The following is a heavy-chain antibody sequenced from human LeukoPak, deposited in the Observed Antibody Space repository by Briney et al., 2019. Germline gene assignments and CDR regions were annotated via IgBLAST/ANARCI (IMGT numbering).Heavy chain of an antibody. Sequence: PSGTLSLTCAVSGGSISSSHWWSWVRQPPGKGLEWIGEIYHSGSTNYKPSLKSPVTISVDKSKNQFSLKLSSVTAADTAVYYCARNGHSGYDKYYYYYYMDVWGKGTTVTVSS. CDR2: IYHSGST. D-gene: IGHD5-12*01. J-gene: IGHJ6*03. V-gene: IGHV4-4*02. CDR1: GGSISSSHW. CDR3: ARNGHSGYDKYYYYYYMDV.